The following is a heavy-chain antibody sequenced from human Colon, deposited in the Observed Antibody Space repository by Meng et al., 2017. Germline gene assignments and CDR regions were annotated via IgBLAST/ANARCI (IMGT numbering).Heavy chain of an antibody. J-gene: IGHJ5*02. CDR3: ARDPSNRGAFFDP. CDR2: VHDSGDT. V-gene: IGHV4-31*11. D-gene: IGHD3-10*01. CDR1: GGSISGDGYY. Sequence: GQRPESGPGLVKPSKTLFLTCVVSGGSISGDGYYWSWIRQHPGKGLEWIGYVHDSGDTYYKSSLKSRITISIDTSENQFSLKLKSVTAADTAVYYCARDPSNRGAFFDPWGQGTLVTVSS.